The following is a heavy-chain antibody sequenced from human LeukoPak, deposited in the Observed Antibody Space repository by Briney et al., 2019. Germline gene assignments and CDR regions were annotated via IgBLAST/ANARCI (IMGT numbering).Heavy chain of an antibody. J-gene: IGHJ4*02. CDR2: IWYDGSNK. V-gene: IGHV3-33*01. Sequence: GGSLRLSCAASGFTFSSYGMHWVRQAPGKGLEWVAVIWYDGSNKFYADSVKGRFTISRDNSKNTLYLQMNSLRAEDTAVYYCARESLWRGAYYFDYWGQGTLVTVSS. D-gene: IGHD1-26*01. CDR3: ARESLWRGAYYFDY. CDR1: GFTFSSYG.